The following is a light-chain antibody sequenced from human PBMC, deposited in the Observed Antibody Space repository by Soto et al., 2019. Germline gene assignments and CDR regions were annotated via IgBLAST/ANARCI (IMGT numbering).Light chain of an antibody. J-gene: IGKJ1*01. Sequence: EIVMTPSPATLSVSPVEGATLSCRASQTVSGRYLAWYEQKPGQAPRLLIYGASTRATGIPARFSGSGSGTEFTLTISSLQPDDFATYYCQHYKTYPGTFGQGTKVDIK. CDR3: QHYKTYPGT. CDR2: GAS. CDR1: QTVSGRY. V-gene: IGKV3D-15*01.